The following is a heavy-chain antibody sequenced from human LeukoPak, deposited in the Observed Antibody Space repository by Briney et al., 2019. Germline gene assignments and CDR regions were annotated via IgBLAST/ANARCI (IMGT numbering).Heavy chain of an antibody. V-gene: IGHV1-8*01. CDR2: MNPNSGNT. D-gene: IGHD6-13*01. Sequence: GASVKVSCKASGYTFTSYDINWVRQATGQRLEWMGWMNPNSGNTGYAQKFQGRVTMTRNTSISTAYMELSSLRSEDTAVYYCARGWRSSLGNWFDPWGQGTLVTVSS. CDR1: GYTFTSYD. J-gene: IGHJ5*02. CDR3: ARGWRSSLGNWFDP.